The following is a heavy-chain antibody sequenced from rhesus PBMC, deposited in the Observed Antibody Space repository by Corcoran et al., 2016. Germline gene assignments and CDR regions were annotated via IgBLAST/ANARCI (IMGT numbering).Heavy chain of an antibody. J-gene: IGHJ4*01. CDR1: GGSISSSY. V-gene: IGHV4-169*01. D-gene: IGHD6-25*01. Sequence: QLQLQESGPGLVKPSETLSVTCAVSGGSISSSYWSWIRPAPATGLEWIGCIYGSGISTNYNPSLKSRFILSVDTSKDQLSLKLTSVTTADTAVYYCARWGAAGGNDYWGQGVLVTVSS. CDR2: IYGSGIST. CDR3: ARWGAAGGNDY.